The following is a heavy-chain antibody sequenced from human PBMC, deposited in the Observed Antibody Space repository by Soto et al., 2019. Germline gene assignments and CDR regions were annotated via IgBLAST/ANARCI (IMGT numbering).Heavy chain of an antibody. Sequence: PSQTLSLTCAISGDSVSSDSAAWNWIRQSPSRGLEWLGRTYYRAKWYNDYAVSVKSRITINPDTSKNQFSPQLNSVTPEDTAVYYCARGGSGWYGNYFAPWGQGTRATVSS. CDR1: GDSVSSDSAA. J-gene: IGHJ5*02. D-gene: IGHD6-19*01. CDR2: TYYRAKWYN. CDR3: ARGGSGWYGNYFAP. V-gene: IGHV6-1*01.